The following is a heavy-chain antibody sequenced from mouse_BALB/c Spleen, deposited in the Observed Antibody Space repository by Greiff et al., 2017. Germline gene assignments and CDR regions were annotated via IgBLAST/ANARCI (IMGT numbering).Heavy chain of an antibody. CDR2: INPNNGGT. CDR1: GYTFTDYN. J-gene: IGHJ3*01. Sequence: VQLQQSGPELVKPGASVKIPCKASGYTFTDYNMAWVKQSHGKSLEWIGDINPNNGGTIYNQKFKGKATLTVDKSSSTAYMELRSLTSEDTAVYYCARSEYYGSRAWFAYWGQGTLVTGS. V-gene: IGHV1-18*01. CDR3: ARSEYYGSRAWFAY. D-gene: IGHD1-1*01.